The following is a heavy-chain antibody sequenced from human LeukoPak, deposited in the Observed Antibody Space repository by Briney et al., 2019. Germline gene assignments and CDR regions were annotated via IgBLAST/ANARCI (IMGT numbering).Heavy chain of an antibody. Sequence: SETLSLTCTVSGGSISSYYWSWIRRPAGKGLEWIGRIYSSGSANYNPSLKSRVTMSVDTSKNQFSLKLSSVTAADTAVYYCARNYYDSNGYYSSFDYWGQGTLVTVSS. CDR1: GGSISSYY. J-gene: IGHJ4*02. V-gene: IGHV4-4*07. CDR3: ARNYYDSNGYYSSFDY. CDR2: IYSSGSA. D-gene: IGHD3-22*01.